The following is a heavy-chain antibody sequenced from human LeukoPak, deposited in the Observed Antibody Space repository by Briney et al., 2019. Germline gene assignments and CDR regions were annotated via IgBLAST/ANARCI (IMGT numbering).Heavy chain of an antibody. J-gene: IGHJ4*02. CDR3: AKDDYSSGRAYDY. CDR1: GFTLDDYS. Sequence: TGGSLRLSCAASGFTLDDYSMHWGRPAPGKGLEWGSGISWNSGSIGYADSVKGRFTISRDNAKNSLYLQMNSLRAEDTALYYCAKDDYSSGRAYDYWGQGTLVTVSS. D-gene: IGHD6-19*01. V-gene: IGHV3-9*01. CDR2: ISWNSGSI.